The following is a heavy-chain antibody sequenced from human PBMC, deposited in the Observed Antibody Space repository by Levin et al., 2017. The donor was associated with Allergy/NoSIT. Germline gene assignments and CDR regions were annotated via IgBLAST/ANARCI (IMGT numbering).Heavy chain of an antibody. Sequence: GGSLRLSCAASGFTFSSYWMSWVRQAPGKGLEWVANIKQDGSEKYYVDSVKGRFTISRDNAKNSLYLQMNSLRAEDTAVYYCARERSGYSYGAFGYWGQGTLVTVSS. J-gene: IGHJ4*02. D-gene: IGHD5-18*01. CDR1: GFTFSSYW. V-gene: IGHV3-7*04. CDR3: ARERSGYSYGAFGY. CDR2: IKQDGSEK.